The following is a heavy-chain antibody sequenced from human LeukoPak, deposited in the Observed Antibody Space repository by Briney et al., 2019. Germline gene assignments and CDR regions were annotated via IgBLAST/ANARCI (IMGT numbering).Heavy chain of an antibody. CDR3: AKHYYGSGSQKYYFDY. CDR2: VRNDGSDK. Sequence: PGGSLRLSCAASGFTFSTYEMNWVRQAPGKGLEWVTMVRNDGSDKYYADSVKGRFTISRDNSKNTLYLQMNSLRPEDTAVYYCAKHYYGSGSQKYYFDYWGQGTLVTVSS. V-gene: IGHV3-30*02. D-gene: IGHD3-10*01. J-gene: IGHJ4*02. CDR1: GFTFSTYE.